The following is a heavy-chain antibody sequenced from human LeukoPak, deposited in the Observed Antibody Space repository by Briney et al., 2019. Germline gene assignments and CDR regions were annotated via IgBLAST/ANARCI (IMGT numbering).Heavy chain of an antibody. J-gene: IGHJ6*02. CDR1: GYTFTIYY. CDR2: INPSGGST. Sequence: ASVKVSCKASGYTFTIYYMHWVRQAPGQGLEWMGIINPSGGSTTYAQKFQGRLTMTRDTSTSTVYMELSSLRSEDTAVYYCARDNTAMVLGFGMDVWGQGTTVTVSS. V-gene: IGHV1-46*01. D-gene: IGHD5-18*01. CDR3: ARDNTAMVLGFGMDV.